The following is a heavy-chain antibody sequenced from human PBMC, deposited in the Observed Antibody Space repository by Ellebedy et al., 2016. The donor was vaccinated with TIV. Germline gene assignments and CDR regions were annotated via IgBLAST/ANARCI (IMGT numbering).Heavy chain of an antibody. CDR1: GFTFSSYS. Sequence: GESLKISXAASGFTFSSYSMNWVRQAPGKGLEWVSSISSSSSYIYYADSVKGRFTISRDNAKNSLYLQMNSLRAEDTAVYYCAKDRAKQYYFDYWGQGTLVTVSS. CDR2: ISSSSSYI. D-gene: IGHD1-26*01. J-gene: IGHJ4*02. CDR3: AKDRAKQYYFDY. V-gene: IGHV3-21*01.